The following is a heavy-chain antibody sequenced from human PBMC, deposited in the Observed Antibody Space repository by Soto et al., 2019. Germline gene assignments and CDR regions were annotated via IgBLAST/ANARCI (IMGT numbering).Heavy chain of an antibody. D-gene: IGHD3-16*01. Sequence: QVQLVQSGPEVKKPGSSVKVSCKASGGTFSSYTISWVRQAPGQGLEWMGRIIPFIGVGNYAQKFQGRATITADKATSTFYMDLSSLRSEDTAVYYCAGDGGLGEFDPWGQGTLVTVSS. CDR3: AGDGGLGEFDP. CDR2: IIPFIGVG. V-gene: IGHV1-69*08. CDR1: GGTFSSYT. J-gene: IGHJ5*02.